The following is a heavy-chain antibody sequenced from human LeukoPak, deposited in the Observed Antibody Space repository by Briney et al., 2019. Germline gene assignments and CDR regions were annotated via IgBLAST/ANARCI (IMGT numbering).Heavy chain of an antibody. V-gene: IGHV3-11*04. CDR2: ISSSGSTI. CDR3: ARGYCSSTSCWKTRGMDP. D-gene: IGHD2-2*01. Sequence: GGSLRLSCAASGFTFSDYYMSWIRQAPGKGLEWVSYISSSGSTIYYADSVKGRFTISRDDAKNSLCLQMNSLRAEDTAVYYCARGYCSSTSCWKTRGMDPWGQGTLVTVSS. CDR1: GFTFSDYY. J-gene: IGHJ5*02.